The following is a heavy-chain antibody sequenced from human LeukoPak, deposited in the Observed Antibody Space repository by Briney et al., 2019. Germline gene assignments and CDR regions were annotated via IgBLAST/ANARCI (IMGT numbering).Heavy chain of an antibody. CDR1: GGSISSYY. CDR2: IYYSGST. D-gene: IGHD4-17*01. J-gene: IGHJ4*02. V-gene: IGHV4-59*01. CDR3: AREGYGAHY. Sequence: SETLSLTCTVSGGSISSYYWSWIRQPPGKGLEWIGYIYYSGSTNYNPSLKSRVTISVDTSKNQISLKLSSVTAADTAVYYCAREGYGAHYWGQGTLVTVSS.